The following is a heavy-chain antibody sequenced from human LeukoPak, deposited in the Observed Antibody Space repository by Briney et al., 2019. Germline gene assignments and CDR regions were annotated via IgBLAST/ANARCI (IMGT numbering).Heavy chain of an antibody. CDR1: LYTLPGYY. D-gene: IGHD3-3*01. CDR3: ARGTSPVGVVENSWFDP. CDR2: ISRNSGCT. Sequence: VSHLASLYTLPGYYIHGVGPAASRGREGVGWISRNSGCTNYAQKFRGRVTMTRDASISTAYMELSRLRSDDTAVYYCARGTSPVGVVENSWFDPWGRGTVVTVSS. J-gene: IGHJ5*02. V-gene: IGHV1-2*02.